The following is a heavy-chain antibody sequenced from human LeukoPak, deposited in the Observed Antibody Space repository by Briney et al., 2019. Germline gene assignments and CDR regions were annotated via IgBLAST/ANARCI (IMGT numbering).Heavy chain of an antibody. CDR1: GFTFSSYG. V-gene: IGHV3-30*02. J-gene: IGHJ4*02. Sequence: GGSLRLSCAASGFTFSSYGMDWVRQAPGKGLEWVAFIRYDGSKKYYADSVKGRFTLSRDNLKNTLYLQMNNLRAEDTAVYYCAKDRSGSYSFGYWGQGTLVTVSS. CDR3: AKDRSGSYSFGY. D-gene: IGHD1-26*01. CDR2: IRYDGSKK.